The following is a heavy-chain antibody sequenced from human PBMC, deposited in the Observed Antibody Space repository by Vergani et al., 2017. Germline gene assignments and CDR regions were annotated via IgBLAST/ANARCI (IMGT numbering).Heavy chain of an antibody. CDR2: IDPADSDT. CDR1: EYSFSNNC. D-gene: IGHD1-1*01. V-gene: IGHV5-51*01. CDR3: ARHTTYTDS. Sequence: EVELVQTAPEMRQPEESLQTSCQGSEYSFSNNCIGWVRQMPGKGLEWRGIIDPADSDTSYSPSFPGQVTISADKSISTAFLQWDSLKASDTALYYCARHTTYTDSCGQGTLVTVSS. J-gene: IGHJ4*02.